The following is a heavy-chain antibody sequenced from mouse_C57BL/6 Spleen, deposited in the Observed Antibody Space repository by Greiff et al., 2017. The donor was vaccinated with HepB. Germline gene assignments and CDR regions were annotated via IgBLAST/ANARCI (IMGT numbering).Heavy chain of an antibody. D-gene: IGHD1-1*01. CDR3: ASMTTVVATRDYYAMDY. CDR2: IWTGGGT. J-gene: IGHJ4*01. CDR1: GFSLTSYA. V-gene: IGHV2-9-1*01. Sequence: VKLVESGPGLVAPSQSLSITCTVSGFSLTSYAISWVRQPPGKGLEWLGVIWTGGGTNYNSALKSRLSISKDNSKSQVFLKMNSLQTDDTARYYCASMTTVVATRDYYAMDYWGQGTSVTVSS.